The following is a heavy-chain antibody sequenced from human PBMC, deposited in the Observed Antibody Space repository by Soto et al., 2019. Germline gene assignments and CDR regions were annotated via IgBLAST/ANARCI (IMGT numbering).Heavy chain of an antibody. CDR2: IYPGDSDT. Sequence: GESLKISCKGSGYSFTSYWIGWVRQMPGKGLEWMGIIYPGDSDTRYSPSFQGQVTISADKSISTAYLQWSSLKASDTAMYYCAILSVEMATISPYYYYGTDVWGQGTTVTVSS. D-gene: IGHD5-12*01. CDR3: AILSVEMATISPYYYYGTDV. V-gene: IGHV5-51*01. J-gene: IGHJ6*02. CDR1: GYSFTSYW.